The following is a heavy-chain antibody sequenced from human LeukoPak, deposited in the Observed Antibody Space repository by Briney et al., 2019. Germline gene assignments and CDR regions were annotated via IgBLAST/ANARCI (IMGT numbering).Heavy chain of an antibody. V-gene: IGHV1-46*01. CDR1: GYTFTSYY. Sequence: ASVKVSCKASGYTFTSYYMHWVRQAPGQGLEWMGIINPSGGSTSYAQKLQGRVTMTTDTSTSTAYMELRSLRSDDTAVYYCARDAVAGWGNWFDPWGQGTLVTVSS. CDR3: ARDAVAGWGNWFDP. J-gene: IGHJ5*02. D-gene: IGHD6-19*01. CDR2: INPSGGST.